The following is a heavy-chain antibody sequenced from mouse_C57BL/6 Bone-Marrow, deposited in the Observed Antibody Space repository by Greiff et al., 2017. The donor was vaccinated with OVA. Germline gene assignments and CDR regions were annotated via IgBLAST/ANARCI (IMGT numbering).Heavy chain of an antibody. V-gene: IGHV1-72*01. CDR1: GYTFTSYW. CDR3: ARPHLTAQATWFAY. J-gene: IGHJ3*01. CDR2: IDPNSGGT. Sequence: QVQLQQSGAELVKPGASVKLSCKASGYTFTSYWMHWVKQRPGRGLEWIGRIDPNSGGTKYNEKFKSKATLTVDKPSSTAYMQLSSLTSEDSAVYYCARPHLTAQATWFAYWGQGTLVTVSA. D-gene: IGHD3-2*02.